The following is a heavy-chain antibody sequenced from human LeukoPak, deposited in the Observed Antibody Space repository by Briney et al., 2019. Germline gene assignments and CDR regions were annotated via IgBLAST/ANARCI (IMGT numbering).Heavy chain of an antibody. CDR2: ITSSSSYA. CDR3: ARRGYSSGWNRFDY. D-gene: IGHD6-25*01. CDR1: GFTFSTYN. J-gene: IGHJ4*02. Sequence: SGGSLRLSCEASGFTFSTYNMNWVRQAPGKRLGWVSSITSSSSYAFYADSVKGRFTISRDNAKSSLYLQMNNLRAEDTAVYYCARRGYSSGWNRFDYWGQGTLVTVSS. V-gene: IGHV3-21*01.